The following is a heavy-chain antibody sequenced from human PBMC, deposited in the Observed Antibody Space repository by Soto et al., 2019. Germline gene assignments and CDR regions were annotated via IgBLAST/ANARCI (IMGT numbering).Heavy chain of an antibody. D-gene: IGHD5-18*01. J-gene: IGHJ4*02. Sequence: GGSLRLSCSASGFTFSSYAMHWFRQAPGKGLEYVSAISSNGGSTYYADSVKGRFTISRDNSKNTLYLQMSSLRAEDTAVYYCVKGPLDTAMGLFDYWGQGTLVTVSS. V-gene: IGHV3-64D*09. CDR2: ISSNGGST. CDR1: GFTFSSYA. CDR3: VKGPLDTAMGLFDY.